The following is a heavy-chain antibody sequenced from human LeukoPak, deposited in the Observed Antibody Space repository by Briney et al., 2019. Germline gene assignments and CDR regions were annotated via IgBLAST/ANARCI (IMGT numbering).Heavy chain of an antibody. Sequence: ASVKVSCKASGSTFASYGISWVRQAPGQWLEWIGWISAYNGNTNYAQKLQGRVTMTTATSTSTAYMELRSLRADDTAVYYCARDRVFVDTAIVSPVQYFDYWGQGTLVTVSS. J-gene: IGHJ4*02. CDR2: ISAYNGNT. CDR1: GSTFASYG. V-gene: IGHV1-18*01. D-gene: IGHD5-18*01. CDR3: ARDRVFVDTAIVSPVQYFDY.